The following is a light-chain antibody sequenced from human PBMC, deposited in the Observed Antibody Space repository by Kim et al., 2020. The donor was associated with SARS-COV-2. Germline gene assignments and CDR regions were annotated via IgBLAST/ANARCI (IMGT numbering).Light chain of an antibody. CDR2: EVI. V-gene: IGLV2-8*01. CDR3: SSYAGINNYV. CDR1: SSYVGGYNY. Sequence: GKSVTSSGTVTSSYVGGYNYVSWFQQHPGKAPKLMIDEVIKRPAGVPVRFSGSKSGNTASLTVSGLQAEDEADYYCSSYAGINNYVFGTGTKVTVL. J-gene: IGLJ1*01.